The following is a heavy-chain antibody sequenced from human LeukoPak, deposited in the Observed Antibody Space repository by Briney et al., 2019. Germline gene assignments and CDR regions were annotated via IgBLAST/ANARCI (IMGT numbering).Heavy chain of an antibody. CDR2: ISGSGDNT. CDR3: ARGGILYGLDV. Sequence: PGGSLRLSCAASRFTFSAYSMTWVRQAPGKGLEWVSAISGSGDNTYYADSVKGQFTISRVNSKNTLYLQMSSLRAEDTAAYFCARGGILYGLDVWGQGTTVTVSS. V-gene: IGHV3-23*01. D-gene: IGHD6-13*01. CDR1: RFTFSAYS. J-gene: IGHJ6*02.